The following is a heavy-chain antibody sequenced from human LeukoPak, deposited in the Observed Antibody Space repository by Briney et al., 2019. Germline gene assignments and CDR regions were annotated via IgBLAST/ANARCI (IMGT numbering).Heavy chain of an antibody. CDR1: GFTFSSYS. D-gene: IGHD3-10*01. Sequence: GGSLRLSCAASGFTFSSYSMNWVRQAPGKGLKWVSSISSSSSYIYYADSVKGRFTISRDNSKNTLYLQMNSLRAEDTAVYYCARMVATSGFDPWGQGTLVTVSS. J-gene: IGHJ5*02. V-gene: IGHV3-21*04. CDR3: ARMVATSGFDP. CDR2: ISSSSSYI.